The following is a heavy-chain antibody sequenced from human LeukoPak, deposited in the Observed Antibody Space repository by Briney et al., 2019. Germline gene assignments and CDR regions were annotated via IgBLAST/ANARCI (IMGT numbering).Heavy chain of an antibody. Sequence: GSSVKVSCKASGGTFSSYAISWVRQAPGQGLEWMGGIIPIFGTANYAQKFQGRVTITADEPTSTAYMELSSLRSEDTAVYYCARCGSSTSCQRELSFDYWGQGTLVTVSS. D-gene: IGHD2-2*01. J-gene: IGHJ4*02. CDR2: IIPIFGTA. V-gene: IGHV1-69*01. CDR3: ARCGSSTSCQRELSFDY. CDR1: GGTFSSYA.